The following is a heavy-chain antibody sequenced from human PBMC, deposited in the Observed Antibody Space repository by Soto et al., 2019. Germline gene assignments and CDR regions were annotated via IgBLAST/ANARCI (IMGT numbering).Heavy chain of an antibody. CDR2: IYYSGST. V-gene: IGHV4-59*08. Sequence: SETLSLTSPVAGGSISSYYWSWIRQPPGKGLEWIGYIYYSGSTNYNPSLKSRVTISVDTSKNQFSLKLSSVTAADTAVYYCARRYGSAIDYWGQGTLVTVSS. J-gene: IGHJ4*02. CDR3: ARRYGSAIDY. D-gene: IGHD1-26*01. CDR1: GGSISSYY.